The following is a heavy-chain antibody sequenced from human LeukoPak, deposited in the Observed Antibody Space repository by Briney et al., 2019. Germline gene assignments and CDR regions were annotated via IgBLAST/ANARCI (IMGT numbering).Heavy chain of an antibody. CDR2: IYYSGST. CDR1: GGSISSYY. J-gene: IGHJ4*02. D-gene: IGHD3-3*01. V-gene: IGHV4-59*01. Sequence: SETLSLTCTVSGGSISSYYWSWIRQPPGKGLEWIGYIYYSGSTNYNPSLKSRVTISVDTSENQFSLKLSSVTAADTAVYYCAGTPTIFGVVTPYYFDYWGQGTLVTVSS. CDR3: AGTPTIFGVVTPYYFDY.